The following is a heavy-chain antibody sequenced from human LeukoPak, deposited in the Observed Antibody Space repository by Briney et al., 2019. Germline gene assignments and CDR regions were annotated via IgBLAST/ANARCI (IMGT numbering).Heavy chain of an antibody. CDR2: INWNGGST. J-gene: IGHJ6*02. CDR3: AKHLRATNTYIFFGLDV. Sequence: GVSLRLSCAATGFTFKDYGMHWVRQPPGKGLEWVFGINWNGGSTDYADSVKGRFTISRDNAKNSLYLQMTSLRPEDTALYYCAKHLRATNTYIFFGLDVWGQGTTVTVSS. D-gene: IGHD1-26*01. V-gene: IGHV3-9*01. CDR1: GFTFKDYG.